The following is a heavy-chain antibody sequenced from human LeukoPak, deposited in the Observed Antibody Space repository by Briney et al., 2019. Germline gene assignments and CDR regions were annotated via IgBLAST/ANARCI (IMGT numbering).Heavy chain of an antibody. CDR1: GYSFTSYW. CDR3: ATGVEVTGTTFDAFDI. Sequence: GESLKISCKGSGYSFTSYWIGWVRQMPGKGLEWMGIIYPGDSDTRYSPSFQGQVTISADKSISTAYLQWSSLKASDTAMYYCATGVEVTGTTFDAFDIWGQGTMVTVSS. V-gene: IGHV5-51*01. J-gene: IGHJ3*02. D-gene: IGHD1-20*01. CDR2: IYPGDSDT.